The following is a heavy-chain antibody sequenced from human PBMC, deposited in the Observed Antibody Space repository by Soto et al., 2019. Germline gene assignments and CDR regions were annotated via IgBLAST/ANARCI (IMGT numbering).Heavy chain of an antibody. Sequence: ASVKVSCKASGYTFTGYYMHWVRQAPGQGLEWMGWINPNSGGTNYAQKFQGWVTMTRDTSISTAYMELSRLRSDDTAVYYCARDIGILTGYPPLNYYYYGMDVWGQGTTVTVSS. V-gene: IGHV1-2*04. CDR1: GYTFTGYY. CDR2: INPNSGGT. J-gene: IGHJ6*02. CDR3: ARDIGILTGYPPLNYYYYGMDV. D-gene: IGHD3-9*01.